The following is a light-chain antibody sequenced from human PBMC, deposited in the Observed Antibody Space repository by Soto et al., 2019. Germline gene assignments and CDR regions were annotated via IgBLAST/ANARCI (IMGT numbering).Light chain of an antibody. CDR1: SSNIGTNA. CDR3: AAWDDSLSGYV. J-gene: IGLJ1*01. Sequence: QSVLTQPPSLSGTPGQRVTISCSGSSSNIGTNAVNWYQHLPGTAPKLLIYTNTQRPSGVPDRFSGSKSGTSASLAISGLQSEDEADYYCAAWDDSLSGYVFGTGTKLTVL. CDR2: TNT. V-gene: IGLV1-44*01.